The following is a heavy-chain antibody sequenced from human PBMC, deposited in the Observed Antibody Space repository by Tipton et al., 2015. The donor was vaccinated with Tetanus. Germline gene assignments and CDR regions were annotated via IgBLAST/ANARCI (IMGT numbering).Heavy chain of an antibody. Sequence: GEALGNGDYYWSWIRQPPGKGLESIGYIYYSGSTYYNPSLKSRVTISVDTSKNQFSLRLSSVTAADTAVYYCARHLYGYWFDPWGQGALVTVSS. D-gene: IGHD2/OR15-2a*01. V-gene: IGHV4-30-4*01. CDR2: IYYSGST. J-gene: IGHJ5*02. CDR3: ARHLYGYWFDP. CDR1: GEALGNGDYY.